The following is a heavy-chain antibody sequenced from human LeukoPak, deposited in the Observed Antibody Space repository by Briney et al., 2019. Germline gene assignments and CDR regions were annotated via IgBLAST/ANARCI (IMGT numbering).Heavy chain of an antibody. CDR1: GGSISSSSYH. CDR3: ARLTIFGVVIVNDAFDI. J-gene: IGHJ3*02. V-gene: IGHV4-39*01. Sequence: SETLSLTCTVSGGSISSSSYHWGWIRQPPGKGLEWIGSIYYSGSTYYNPSLKSRVTISVDTSKNQFSLKLSSVTAADTAVYYCARLTIFGVVIVNDAFDIWGQGTMVTVSS. D-gene: IGHD3-3*01. CDR2: IYYSGST.